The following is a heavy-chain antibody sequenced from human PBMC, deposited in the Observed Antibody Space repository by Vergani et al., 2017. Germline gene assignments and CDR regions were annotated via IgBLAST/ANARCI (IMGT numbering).Heavy chain of an antibody. CDR2: ISYDGSNK. Sequence: QVQLVESGGGVVQPGRSLRLSCAASVFTFSSYAMHWVRQAPGKGLEWVAVISYDGSNKYYADSVKGRFTISRDNSKNTLYLQMNSLRAEDTAVYYCARTSGSYRTPFDYWGQGTLVTVSS. CDR3: ARTSGSYRTPFDY. V-gene: IGHV3-30-3*01. CDR1: VFTFSSYA. J-gene: IGHJ4*02. D-gene: IGHD1-26*01.